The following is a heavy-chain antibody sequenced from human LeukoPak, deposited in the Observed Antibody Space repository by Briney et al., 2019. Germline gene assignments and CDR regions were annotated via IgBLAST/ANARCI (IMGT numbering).Heavy chain of an antibody. D-gene: IGHD3-22*01. J-gene: IGHJ5*02. CDR2: IDSDGRST. V-gene: IGHV3-74*03. Sequence: GGSLRLSCAASGFTFSTYWMHWVRQDPGKGLMWVSRIDSDGRSTTYADSVKGRFTVSRDNAKNTLYLQMNSLRAEDTAVYYCAREGYFDSSGSSPWGQGTLVTVSS. CDR3: AREGYFDSSGSSP. CDR1: GFTFSTYW.